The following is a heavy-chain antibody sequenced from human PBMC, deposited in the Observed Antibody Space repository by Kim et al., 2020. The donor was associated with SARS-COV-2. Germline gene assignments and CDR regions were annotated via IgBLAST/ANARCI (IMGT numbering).Heavy chain of an antibody. CDR2: INHSGST. CDR1: GGSFSGYY. J-gene: IGHJ6*01. V-gene: IGHV4-34*01. CDR3: ARGKGRGLAVAVRRGVYG. D-gene: IGHD6-19*01. Sequence: SETLSLTCAVYGGSFSGYYWSWIRQPPGKGLEWIGEINHSGSTNYNPSLKSRVTISVDTSKNQFSLKLSSVTAADTAVYYCARGKGRGLAVAVRRGVYG.